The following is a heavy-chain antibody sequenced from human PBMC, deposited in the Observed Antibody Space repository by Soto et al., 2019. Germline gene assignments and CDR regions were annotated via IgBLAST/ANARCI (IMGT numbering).Heavy chain of an antibody. Sequence: QIHLVQSGAEVKKPGASVKVSCKASGYTFTSFGICWVRQAPGQGLEWMGWINGYSANTHYAHKVQGRVSMTTDTSTNTAYMELRSLRSDDTAVYYCARGTGDLAYWGQGTLVTVSS. V-gene: IGHV1-18*04. CDR1: GYTFTSFG. D-gene: IGHD7-27*01. CDR2: INGYSANT. J-gene: IGHJ4*02. CDR3: ARGTGDLAY.